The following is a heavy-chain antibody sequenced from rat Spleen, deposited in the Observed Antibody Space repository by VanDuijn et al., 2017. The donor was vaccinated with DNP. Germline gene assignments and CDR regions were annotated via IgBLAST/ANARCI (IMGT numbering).Heavy chain of an antibody. CDR2: ISPSGGNT. CDR3: ARRGDNNAWYFDF. D-gene: IGHD1-10*01. V-gene: IGHV5-19*01. Sequence: EVQLVESGGGLVQPGRSLKLSCAASGFTFSNFVMYWIRQAPAKGLEWVTSISPSGGNTYYRDSVKGRFTISRNNAENTLYLQMNSRGSEDTATYYWARRGDNNAWYFDFWGPGTMVTVSP. CDR1: GFTFSNFV. J-gene: IGHJ1*01.